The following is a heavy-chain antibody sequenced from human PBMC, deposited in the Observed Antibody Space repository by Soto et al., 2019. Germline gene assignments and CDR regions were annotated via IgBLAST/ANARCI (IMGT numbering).Heavy chain of an antibody. CDR3: ARTAGRSTRGDY. D-gene: IGHD3-10*01. Sequence: ASVKVSCKASGYSFTTYGVTWVRQAPGQGLEWMGWISTYNGDTRVAQQHQGRVTLTTDTSTNAAHMELRSLRSDYTAIYYCARTAGRSTRGDYWGQGTLVTVAS. CDR2: ISTYNGDT. V-gene: IGHV1-18*01. CDR1: GYSFTTYG. J-gene: IGHJ4*02.